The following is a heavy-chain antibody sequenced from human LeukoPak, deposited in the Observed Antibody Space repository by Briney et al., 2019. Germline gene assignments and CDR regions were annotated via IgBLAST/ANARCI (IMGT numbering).Heavy chain of an antibody. V-gene: IGHV1-8*01. CDR3: ARVDSSSWYHYYMDV. Sequence: VASVKVSCKASGYTFTNYDINWVRQATGQGLEWMGWMNPNSGNTGYAQKFQGRVTMTRNTSISTAYMELSSLRSEDTAVYYCARVDSSSWYHYYMDVWGKGTTVTVSS. D-gene: IGHD6-13*01. CDR2: MNPNSGNT. J-gene: IGHJ6*03. CDR1: GYTFTNYD.